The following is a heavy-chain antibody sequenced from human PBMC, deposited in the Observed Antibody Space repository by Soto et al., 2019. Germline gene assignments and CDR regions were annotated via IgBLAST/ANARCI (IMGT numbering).Heavy chain of an antibody. CDR2: IGTAGDT. Sequence: EVQLVESGGGLVQPGGSLRLSCAASGFTFSSYDMHWVRQATGEGLEWVSAIGTAGDTYYPGSVKGRFTISRENAKNSLYLQMNSLRAEDTAVYYCARIAVAGAFDYWGQGTLVTVSS. V-gene: IGHV3-13*01. CDR1: GFTFSSYD. D-gene: IGHD6-19*01. CDR3: ARIAVAGAFDY. J-gene: IGHJ4*02.